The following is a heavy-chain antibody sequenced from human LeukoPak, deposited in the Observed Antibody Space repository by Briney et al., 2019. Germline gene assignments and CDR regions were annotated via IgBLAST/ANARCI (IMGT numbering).Heavy chain of an antibody. CDR3: ARGPHTGVNYYDSSGYYY. D-gene: IGHD3-22*01. V-gene: IGHV4-59*12. CDR2: IFYTGST. Sequence: SETLSLTCSVSGGSISNYYWSWIRQPPGKGLEWIGYIFYTGSTKYNPSLKSRVTISVDTSKNQFSLKLSSVTAADTAVYYCARGPHTGVNYYDSSGYYYWGQGTLVTVSS. J-gene: IGHJ4*02. CDR1: GGSISNYY.